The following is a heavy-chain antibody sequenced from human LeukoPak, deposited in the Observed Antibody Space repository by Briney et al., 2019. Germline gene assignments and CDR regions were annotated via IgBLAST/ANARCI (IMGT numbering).Heavy chain of an antibody. Sequence: ASVKVSCKASGYTFTSYGISWVRQAPGQGLEWMGWISAYNGNTNYAQKLQGRVTMTTDTSTSTVYMELSSLRSEDTAVYYCARVSIGLLSRDYWGQGTLVTVSS. J-gene: IGHJ4*02. CDR2: ISAYNGNT. CDR3: ARVSIGLLSRDY. D-gene: IGHD2-2*01. CDR1: GYTFTSYG. V-gene: IGHV1-18*01.